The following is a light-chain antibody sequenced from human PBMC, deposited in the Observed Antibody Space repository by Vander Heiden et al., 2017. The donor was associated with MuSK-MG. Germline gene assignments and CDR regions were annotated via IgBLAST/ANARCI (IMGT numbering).Light chain of an antibody. J-gene: IGKJ4*01. V-gene: IGKV3D-15*01. CDR3: QQYNNLPPMDT. CDR2: DAS. Sequence: EIVMTQSPATLSVSLGERVTLPCRASQNISNYLAWYQQKPGKAPRLLIYDASNREAGVPARFSGSGSGTEFTLTISSLQSEDIAVYYCQQYNNLPPMDTFGRGTKLEIK. CDR1: QNISNY.